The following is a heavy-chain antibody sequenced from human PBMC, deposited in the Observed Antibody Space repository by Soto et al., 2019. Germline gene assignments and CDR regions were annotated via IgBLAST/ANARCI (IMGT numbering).Heavy chain of an antibody. CDR3: ARDPVGELGGWFDP. V-gene: IGHV1-2*04. CDR2: INPNSGGT. CDR1: GYTFTGYY. Sequence: QVQLVQSWAEVKKPGASVKVSCKASGYTFTGYYMHWVRQAPGQGLEWMGWINPNSGGTNYAHKCQGWVTMTRDTSISTAYMELSRLRSDDTAVYYCARDPVGELGGWFDPWGQGTLVTVSS. J-gene: IGHJ5*02. D-gene: IGHD7-27*01.